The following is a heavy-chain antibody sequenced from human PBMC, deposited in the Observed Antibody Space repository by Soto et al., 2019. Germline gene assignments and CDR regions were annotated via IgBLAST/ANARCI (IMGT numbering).Heavy chain of an antibody. D-gene: IGHD3-10*01. Sequence: PSETLSLTCTVSGGSISSYYWSWIRQPPGKGLEWIGYIYYSGSTNYNPSLKSRVTISVDTSKNQFSLKLSSVTAADTAVYYCARDYYGSGELDYWGQGTLVSVSS. J-gene: IGHJ4*02. V-gene: IGHV4-59*01. CDR2: IYYSGST. CDR1: GGSISSYY. CDR3: ARDYYGSGELDY.